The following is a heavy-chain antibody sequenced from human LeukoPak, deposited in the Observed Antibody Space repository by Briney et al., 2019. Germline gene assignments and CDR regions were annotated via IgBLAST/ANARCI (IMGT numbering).Heavy chain of an antibody. CDR3: AGAPETGH. CDR1: GFTFSYYS. CDR2: TSSDSAYI. J-gene: IGHJ4*02. D-gene: IGHD5-24*01. Sequence: GGSLRLSCAASGFTFSYYSMNWVRQAPGKGLEWVSSTSSDSAYIYYADSVRGRFTISRDNTKNTLYLQMSGLRAEDTALYYCAGAPETGHWGQGTLVTVSS. V-gene: IGHV3-21*01.